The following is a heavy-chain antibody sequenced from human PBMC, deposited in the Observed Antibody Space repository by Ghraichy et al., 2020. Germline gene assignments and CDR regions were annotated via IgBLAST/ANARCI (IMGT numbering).Heavy chain of an antibody. V-gene: IGHV4-59*01. CDR3: ARDLGYCSSTSCQGLDAFDI. D-gene: IGHD2-2*01. J-gene: IGHJ3*02. CDR1: GGSISSYY. Sequence: SETLSLTCTVSGGSISSYYWSWIRQPPGKGLEWIGYIYYSGSTNYNPSLKSRVTISVDTSKNQFSLKLSSVTAADTAVYYCARDLGYCSSTSCQGLDAFDIWGKGTIVTVSS. CDR2: IYYSGST.